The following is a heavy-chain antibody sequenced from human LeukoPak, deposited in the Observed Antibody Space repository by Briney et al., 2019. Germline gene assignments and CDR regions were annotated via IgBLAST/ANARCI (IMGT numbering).Heavy chain of an antibody. Sequence: SETLSLTCTVSGGSISTYYWSWIRQPPGKGLEWIGEINHSGSTNYNPSLKSRVTISVDTSKNQFSLKLSSVTAADTAVYYCARGRRGYSYGYTHDYWGQGTLVTVSS. J-gene: IGHJ4*02. CDR3: ARGRRGYSYGYTHDY. CDR2: INHSGST. V-gene: IGHV4-34*01. CDR1: GGSISTYY. D-gene: IGHD5-18*01.